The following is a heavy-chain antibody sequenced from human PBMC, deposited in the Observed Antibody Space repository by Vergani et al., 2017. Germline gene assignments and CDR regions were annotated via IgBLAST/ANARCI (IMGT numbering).Heavy chain of an antibody. D-gene: IGHD3-9*01. CDR3: ARCHTHYDIVTGYYDTDY. V-gene: IGHV4-31*01. Sequence: QVQLQESGPGLVKPSQTLSLTCTVSGGSISSGGYYWSWIRQHPGKGLEWIGYIYYSGRTYYNPSLKSLVTISVDTSKNKFSLKLSSVTAADTAVYYCARCHTHYDIVTGYYDTDYWGQGTLVTVSS. CDR2: IYYSGRT. J-gene: IGHJ4*02. CDR1: GGSISSGGYY.